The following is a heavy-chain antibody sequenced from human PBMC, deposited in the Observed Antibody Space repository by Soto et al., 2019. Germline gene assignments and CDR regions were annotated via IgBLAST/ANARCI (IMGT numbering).Heavy chain of an antibody. CDR1: GGSFSGPN. D-gene: IGHD3-10*01. CDR3: ARGWGFGFDP. CDR2: INHSGIT. J-gene: IGHJ5*02. Sequence: QVQLQQWGAGLLKPSETLSLACAVYGGSFSGPNWSWIRQPPGKGLEWIGEINHSGITNYNPSLKSRVTISIDMSQNQYSLKVSAVTAADTAVYYCARGWGFGFDPWGQGILVTVSA. V-gene: IGHV4-34*01.